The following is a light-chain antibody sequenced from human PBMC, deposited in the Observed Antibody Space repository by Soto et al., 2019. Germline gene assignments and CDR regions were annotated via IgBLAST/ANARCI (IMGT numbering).Light chain of an antibody. J-gene: IGLJ1*01. Sequence: QSALTQPASVSGSPGQSITISCTGTSSDIGGYNYVSWYQQHPGEAPKLVIYEVSNRPSGVSNRFSGSKSGNTASLTISGLQDDDDADYYCCSKTSSITYVFGSGTKLTVL. CDR3: CSKTSSITYV. CDR2: EVS. CDR1: SSDIGGYNY. V-gene: IGLV2-14*01.